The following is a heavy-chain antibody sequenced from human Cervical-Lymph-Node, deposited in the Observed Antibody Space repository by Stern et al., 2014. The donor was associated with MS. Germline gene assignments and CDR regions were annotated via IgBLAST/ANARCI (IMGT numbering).Heavy chain of an antibody. V-gene: IGHV3-11*01. CDR2: ISGSGATI. J-gene: IGHJ4*02. CDR1: RFTFKDYY. Sequence: QVQLVESGGGLVKPGGSLRLSCATSRFTFKDYYMSWIRQSPGKGLEWVAYISGSGATIYYADSVRGRFTISRDNVKSTLSLQMNSLSAEDTAVYYCARELHPHYYDNTGYPFDSWGQGTQVTVSS. D-gene: IGHD3-22*01. CDR3: ARELHPHYYDNTGYPFDS.